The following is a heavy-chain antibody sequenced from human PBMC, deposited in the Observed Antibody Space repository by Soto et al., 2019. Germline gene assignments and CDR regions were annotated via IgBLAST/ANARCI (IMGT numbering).Heavy chain of an antibody. J-gene: IGHJ4*02. D-gene: IGHD3-22*01. V-gene: IGHV5-10-1*01. CDR3: ARSHLYYDSSGYPDY. CDR2: IDPSDSYT. CDR1: GYSFTSYW. Sequence: GESLKISCKGSGYSFTSYWISWVRQMPGKGLEWMGRIDPSDSYTNYSPSFQGHVTISADKSISTAYLQWSSLKASDTAVYYCARSHLYYDSSGYPDYWGQGTLVTVSS.